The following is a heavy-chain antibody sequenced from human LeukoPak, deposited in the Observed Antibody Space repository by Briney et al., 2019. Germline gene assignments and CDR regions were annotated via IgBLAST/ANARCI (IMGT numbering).Heavy chain of an antibody. D-gene: IGHD3-10*01. CDR2: IYPRDSDT. V-gene: IGHV5-51*01. CDR1: GYTFTHQW. J-gene: IGHJ4*02. Sequence: GESLKISCKASGYTFTHQWIGWVRQKSGSGLEWMGIIYPRDSDTRYSPSFQGHVSISADTSINTAYLEWSRLEASDTVIYYCARHSDVIGAIWGQGTLVTVSS. CDR3: ARHSDVIGAI.